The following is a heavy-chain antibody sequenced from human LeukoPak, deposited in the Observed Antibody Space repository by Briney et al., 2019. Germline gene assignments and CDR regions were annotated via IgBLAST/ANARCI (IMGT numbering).Heavy chain of an antibody. CDR3: AKDARYFDWLSYCDY. J-gene: IGHJ4*02. Sequence: PGGSLRLSCATSGFTFSTSDMHWVRQAPGKGLEWVSFIQYDGSRKNYVDSVKGRFTISRDNSKNTLYLQMNSLRAEDTAVYYCAKDARYFDWLSYCDYWGQGTLVTVSS. CDR2: IQYDGSRK. CDR1: GFTFSTSD. V-gene: IGHV3-30*02. D-gene: IGHD3-9*01.